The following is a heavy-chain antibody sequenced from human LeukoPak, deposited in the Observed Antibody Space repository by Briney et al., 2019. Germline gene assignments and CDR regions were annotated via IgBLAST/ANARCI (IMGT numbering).Heavy chain of an antibody. CDR1: GCTFIGYY. J-gene: IGHJ4*02. V-gene: IGHV1-2*02. D-gene: IGHD2-15*01. CDR2: INPHNGDT. CDR3: ATVRDIVVGGGPYYFDY. Sequence: GASVKVSCKASGCTFIGYYLHWVRQAPGQGLEWMGWINPHNGDTNCAQKFQGRVTMTRDTSITTAYMELSRLKSDDTAVYYCATVRDIVVGGGPYYFDYWGQGTLVTVSS.